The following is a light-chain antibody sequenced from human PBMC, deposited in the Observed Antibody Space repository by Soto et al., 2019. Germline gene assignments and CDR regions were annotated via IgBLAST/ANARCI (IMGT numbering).Light chain of an antibody. V-gene: IGKV3-20*01. CDR2: GAS. CDR1: QSVSSSY. Sequence: EIVLTQSPGTLSLSPGERATLSCRASQSVSSSYLAWYQQKPGQAPRLLIYGASSRATGIPDRFTGSGSGTDFTLTISRLEPEDFAVFYCHQYGSSPQTCGQGTKVEIK. CDR3: HQYGSSPQT. J-gene: IGKJ1*01.